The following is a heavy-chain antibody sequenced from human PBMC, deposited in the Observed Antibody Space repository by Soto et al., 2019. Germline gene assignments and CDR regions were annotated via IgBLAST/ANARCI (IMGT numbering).Heavy chain of an antibody. D-gene: IGHD2-15*01. J-gene: IGHJ3*01. CDR2: IWPDGSEE. Sequence: QVHLVESGGGVVQPGRSLRLSCAASGFTFNRHLMHWVRQAPGKGLEWVALIWPDGSEEYFRDSVKGRFTISRDNSKNTLYLQMNSLRVEETGVYYFAKEGGDDGQGGIDVWGQGVMVTVSS. CDR3: AKEGGDDGQGGIDV. CDR1: GFTFNRHL. V-gene: IGHV3-33*06.